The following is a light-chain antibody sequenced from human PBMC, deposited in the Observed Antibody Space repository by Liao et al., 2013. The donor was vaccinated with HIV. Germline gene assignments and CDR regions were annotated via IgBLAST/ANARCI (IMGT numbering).Light chain of an antibody. Sequence: SYELTQPPSVSVSPGQTASITCSGDKLGDEYASWYQQKPGQSPVLVVYQDSRRPSGIPDRFSGSSYGNTATLTISGTQAMDEAVYYCQVWDSSSGHPVFGAGTKLTVL. V-gene: IGLV3-1*01. CDR3: QVWDSSSGHPV. CDR1: KLGDEY. CDR2: QDS. J-gene: IGLJ1*01.